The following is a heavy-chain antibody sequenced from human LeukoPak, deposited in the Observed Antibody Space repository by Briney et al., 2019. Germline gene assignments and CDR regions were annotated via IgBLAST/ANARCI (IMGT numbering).Heavy chain of an antibody. D-gene: IGHD2-2*01. V-gene: IGHV3-30*19. Sequence: GGSLRLSCAASGFTFSSYGMHWVRQTPGLGLEWVAVIASDGRTTYYADSVSGRLTISRDNSNNALSLQMNSLSADDTAVHYCARAAEASCSGTSCYRYFHHWGQGTLVIVSS. CDR2: IASDGRTT. J-gene: IGHJ1*01. CDR3: ARAAEASCSGTSCYRYFHH. CDR1: GFTFSSYG.